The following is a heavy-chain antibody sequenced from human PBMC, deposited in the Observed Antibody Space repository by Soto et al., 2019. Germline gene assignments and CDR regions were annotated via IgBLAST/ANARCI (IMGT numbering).Heavy chain of an antibody. CDR3: TGAYYDVSGYSLDP. CDR2: IYYGGSI. D-gene: IGHD3-22*01. CDR1: NGFISSSNW. V-gene: IGHV4-28*05. J-gene: IGHJ5*02. Sequence: SETLSLTCVVSNGFISSSNWWGWIRQPPGKGLEWIGYIYYGGSINYNPSLKSRVIISVDTAKNQFSLRLSSVSAADTAVYYCTGAYYDVSGYSLDPWGQGTSVTVSS.